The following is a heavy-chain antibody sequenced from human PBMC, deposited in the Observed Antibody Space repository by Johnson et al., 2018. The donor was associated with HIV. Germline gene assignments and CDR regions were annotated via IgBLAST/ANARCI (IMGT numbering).Heavy chain of an antibody. CDR1: GFTLNIYT. J-gene: IGHJ3*02. D-gene: IGHD1-26*01. CDR2: LGGSGVT. V-gene: IGHV3-23*01. CDR3: AKGPWDLPHAFDI. Sequence: GFTQSVGSLRLSCTASGFTLNIYTMSWVRQAPGRGLEWVSALGGSGVTNYADSVKGRFIISRDSSKNTLYLQMNSLKVEDTAIYYCAKGPWDLPHAFDIWGQGAMVTVS.